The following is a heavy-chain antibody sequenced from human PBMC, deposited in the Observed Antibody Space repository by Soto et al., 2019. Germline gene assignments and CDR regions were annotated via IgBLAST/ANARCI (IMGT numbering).Heavy chain of an antibody. J-gene: IGHJ4*02. CDR1: GGSFSGYY. D-gene: IGHD4-17*01. Sequence: SETLSLTCAVYGGSFSGYYWSWIRQPPGKGLEWIGEINHSGSTNYNPSLKSRVTISVDTSKNQFSLKLSSVTAADTAVYYCARPRNDYGDYGGGYFDYWGQGTLVTVSS. CDR3: ARPRNDYGDYGGGYFDY. CDR2: INHSGST. V-gene: IGHV4-34*01.